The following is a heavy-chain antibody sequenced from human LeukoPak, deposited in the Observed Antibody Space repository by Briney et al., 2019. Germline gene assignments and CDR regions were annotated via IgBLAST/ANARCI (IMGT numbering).Heavy chain of an antibody. V-gene: IGHV4-4*07. Sequence: PSETLSLTCTVSGVSISSSYWSWIRQPAGKGLEWIGRVYTSGSTNYNYNPSLKSRLTMSVDTSKNQFSLKLSSVTAADTAVYYCARDPNAALWGQGTLVTVSS. J-gene: IGHJ4*02. CDR2: VYTSGST. D-gene: IGHD2-2*01. CDR1: GVSISSSY. CDR3: ARDPNAAL.